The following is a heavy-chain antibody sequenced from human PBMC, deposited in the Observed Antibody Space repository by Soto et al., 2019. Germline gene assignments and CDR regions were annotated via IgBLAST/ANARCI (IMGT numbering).Heavy chain of an antibody. J-gene: IGHJ4*02. V-gene: IGHV4-59*11. CDR1: GDSLKNHY. CDR2: IYDSGST. Sequence: PWETLSLTCSVSGDSLKNHYWAWIRHSPGKGLEWIGNIYDSGSTNYSPALKSRVSMSVDTSKNLFSLKMNSVTAADTAVYYCARSSMVPVDYSDFWGQGTVVTVSS. D-gene: IGHD3-10*01. CDR3: ARSSMVPVDYSDF.